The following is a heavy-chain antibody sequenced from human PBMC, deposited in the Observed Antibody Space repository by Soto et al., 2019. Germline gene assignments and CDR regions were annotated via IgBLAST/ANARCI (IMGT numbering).Heavy chain of an antibody. CDR1: GFNVSGVF. CDR2: IYIGERA. CDR3: ATRDAAYYYGMNV. D-gene: IGHD1-26*01. Sequence: PVGSLRLSCEATGFNVSGVFITWVRQAPGKGLEWVSVIYIGERAYYSDSVKGRFTISRDSSKNTLLLQLNRLRVEDTAVYYCATRDAAYYYGMNVWGQGTTVTVSS. J-gene: IGHJ6*02. V-gene: IGHV3-53*01.